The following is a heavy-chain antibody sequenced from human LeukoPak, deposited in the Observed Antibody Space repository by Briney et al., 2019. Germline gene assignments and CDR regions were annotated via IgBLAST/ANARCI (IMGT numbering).Heavy chain of an antibody. Sequence: GGSLRLSCAASEFTFSSYWMNWVRQAPGKGLEWVANIKHDGSEKCYVDSVMGRFTISRDNAKNSLYLQMNSLRAEDTAVYYCAREKMLPWGQGTLVTVSS. CDR1: EFTFSSYW. J-gene: IGHJ4*02. CDR3: AREKMLP. V-gene: IGHV3-7*01. D-gene: IGHD3-10*02. CDR2: IKHDGSEK.